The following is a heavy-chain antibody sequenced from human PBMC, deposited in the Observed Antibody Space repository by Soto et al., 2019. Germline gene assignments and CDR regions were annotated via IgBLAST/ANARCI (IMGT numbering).Heavy chain of an antibody. CDR2: INSDGSST. V-gene: IGHV3-74*01. CDR1: GFTFSSYW. CDR3: ARVVIVGATMFDY. Sequence: PGGSLRLSCAASGFTFSSYWMHWVRQAPGKGLVGVSRINSDGSSTSYADSVKGRFTISRDNAKNTLYLQMNSLRAEDTAVYYCARVVIVGATMFDYWGQGTLVTVSS. J-gene: IGHJ4*02. D-gene: IGHD1-26*01.